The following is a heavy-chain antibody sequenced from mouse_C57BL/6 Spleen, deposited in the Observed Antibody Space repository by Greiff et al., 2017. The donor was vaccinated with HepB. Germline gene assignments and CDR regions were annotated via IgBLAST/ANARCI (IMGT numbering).Heavy chain of an antibody. CDR3: AREETYDYDVWFAY. J-gene: IGHJ3*01. CDR1: GFTFSSYA. V-gene: IGHV5-4*01. D-gene: IGHD2-4*01. CDR2: ISDGGSYT. Sequence: EVQGVESGGGLVKPGGSLKLSCAASGFTFSSYAMSWVRQTPEKRLEWVATISDGGSYTYYPDNVKGRFTISRDNAKNNLYLQMSHLKSEDTAMYYCAREETYDYDVWFAYWGQGTLVTVSA.